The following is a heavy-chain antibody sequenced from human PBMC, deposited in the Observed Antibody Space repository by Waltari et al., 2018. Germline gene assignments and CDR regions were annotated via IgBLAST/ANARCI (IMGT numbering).Heavy chain of an antibody. CDR2: INHSGST. CDR1: GGSFSGYY. D-gene: IGHD2-15*01. Sequence: QVQLQQWGAGLLKPSETLSLTCAVYGGSFSGYYWSWIRPPPGKGLEWLGEINHSGSTNYNPSLKSRVTISVDTSKNQFSLKLSSVTAADTAVYYCARVGYCSGGSCYSGNYWGQGTLVTVSS. CDR3: ARVGYCSGGSCYSGNY. J-gene: IGHJ4*02. V-gene: IGHV4-34*01.